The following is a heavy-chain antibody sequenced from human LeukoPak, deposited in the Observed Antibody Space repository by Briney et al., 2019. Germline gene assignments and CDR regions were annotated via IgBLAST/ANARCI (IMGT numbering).Heavy chain of an antibody. J-gene: IGHJ4*02. CDR3: AGDNVDYYDSSGYFDY. Sequence: GGSLRLSCAASGFTFNRYWMHWVRQAPGKGLVWVAHINGDATISTYTDSVKGRFTITRDNAKSMVYLQMNSLRDEDTAVYYCAGDNVDYYDSSGYFDYWGQGTLVTVS. D-gene: IGHD3-22*01. V-gene: IGHV3-74*03. CDR2: INGDATIS. CDR1: GFTFNRYW.